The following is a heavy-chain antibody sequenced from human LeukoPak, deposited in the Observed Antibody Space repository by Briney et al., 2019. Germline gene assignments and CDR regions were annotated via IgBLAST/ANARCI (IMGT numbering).Heavy chain of an antibody. D-gene: IGHD3-3*01. J-gene: IGHJ5*02. CDR2: INHSGST. Sequence: SETLSLTCAVYGGSFSGYYWSWIRQPPGKGLEWIGEINHSGSTNYNPSLKSRVTISVDTSKNQFSLKLSSVTAAGTAVYYCARIHGRITIFGVVDPWGQGTLVTVSS. CDR1: GGSFSGYY. CDR3: ARIHGRITIFGVVDP. V-gene: IGHV4-34*01.